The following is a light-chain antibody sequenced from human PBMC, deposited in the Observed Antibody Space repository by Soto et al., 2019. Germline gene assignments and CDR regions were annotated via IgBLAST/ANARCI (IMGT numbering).Light chain of an antibody. Sequence: EVLMTQSPATLSVSPGERATLSCRASQSVSSCLAWYQQKPGQAPRLLIYSASARATGIPARFSGSGSGTEFILTISSLQSEDFAVYYCQQYSKWPLTFGGGTKVDNK. CDR3: QQYSKWPLT. CDR2: SAS. CDR1: QSVSSC. J-gene: IGKJ4*01. V-gene: IGKV3-15*01.